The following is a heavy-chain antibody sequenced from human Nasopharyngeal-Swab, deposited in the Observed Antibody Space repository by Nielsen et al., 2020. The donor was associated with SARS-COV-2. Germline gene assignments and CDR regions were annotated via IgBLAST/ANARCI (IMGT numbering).Heavy chain of an antibody. CDR1: GGSISSSSYY. Sequence: SETLSLTCTVPGGSISSSSYYWGWIRQPPGKGLEWIGSTYYSGSTYYNPSLKSRVTISVDTSKNQFSLKLSSVTAADTAVYYCARHFSFSDVPCVRLWFDPWGQGTLVTVSS. V-gene: IGHV4-39*01. D-gene: IGHD2/OR15-2a*01. CDR3: ARHFSFSDVPCVRLWFDP. CDR2: TYYSGST. J-gene: IGHJ5*02.